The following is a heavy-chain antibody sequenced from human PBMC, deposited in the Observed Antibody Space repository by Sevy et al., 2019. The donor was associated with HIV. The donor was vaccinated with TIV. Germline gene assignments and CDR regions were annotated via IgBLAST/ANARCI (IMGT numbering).Heavy chain of an antibody. V-gene: IGHV1-24*01. CDR3: ATTKDYSDSSGYPFGY. CDR2: FDPEDGDPEDGKT. D-gene: IGHD3-22*01. Sequence: ASVKVSCKVSGYTLAKFSIHWVRQAPGKGLEWMTSFDPEDGDPEDGKTIYAQKFLGRVTMTEDTSTDTAYMELSSLRSDDTAVYYCATTKDYSDSSGYPFGYWGQGTLVTVSS. CDR1: GYTLAKFS. J-gene: IGHJ4*02.